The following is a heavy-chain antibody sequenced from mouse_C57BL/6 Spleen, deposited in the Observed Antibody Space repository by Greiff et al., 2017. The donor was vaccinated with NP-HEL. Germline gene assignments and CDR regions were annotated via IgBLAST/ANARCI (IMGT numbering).Heavy chain of an antibody. CDR3: TRDRVGRNFDY. Sequence: EVKLMESGEGLVKPGGSLKLSCAASGFTFSSYAMSWVRQTPEKRLEWVAYISSGGDYIYYADTVKGRFTISRDNARNTLYLQMSSLKSEDTAMYYCTRDRVGRNFDYWGKGTTLTVSS. D-gene: IGHD1-1*02. J-gene: IGHJ2*01. CDR2: ISSGGDYI. CDR1: GFTFSSYA. V-gene: IGHV5-9-1*02.